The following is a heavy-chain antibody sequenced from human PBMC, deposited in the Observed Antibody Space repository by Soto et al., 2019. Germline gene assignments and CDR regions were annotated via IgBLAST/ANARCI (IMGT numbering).Heavy chain of an antibody. Sequence: ASVKVSCKASGYTFTSYYMHWVRQAPGQGLEWMGIINPSGGSTSYAQKFQGRVTMTRDTSTSTVYMELSSLRSEDTAVYYCARDSRTHSFLGWLLWYFDYWGQGTLVTVSS. D-gene: IGHD3-3*01. J-gene: IGHJ4*02. CDR3: ARDSRTHSFLGWLLWYFDY. CDR2: INPSGGST. V-gene: IGHV1-46*03. CDR1: GYTFTSYY.